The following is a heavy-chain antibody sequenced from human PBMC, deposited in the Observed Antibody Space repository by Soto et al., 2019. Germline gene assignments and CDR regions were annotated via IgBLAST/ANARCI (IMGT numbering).Heavy chain of an antibody. J-gene: IGHJ4*02. V-gene: IGHV3-15*01. CDR2: ITSKSAGETT. CDR3: YTEHTLFMAH. Sequence: EAQLVESGGGLVTPGESLRLSCVASGFTFSHAWMSWVRQAPGKGLEWIGRITSKSAGETTAYAAPVTGRFTVSRDDLKNTLYLQVNSRKTEDTGIYYCYTEHTLFMAHWGQGTLVTVSS. CDR1: GFTFSHAW.